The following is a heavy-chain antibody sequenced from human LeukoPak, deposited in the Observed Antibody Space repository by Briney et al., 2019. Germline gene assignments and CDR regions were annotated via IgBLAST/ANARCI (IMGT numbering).Heavy chain of an antibody. CDR3: ARRVTLVRGVYYYGMDV. CDR1: GGSISSHY. J-gene: IGHJ6*02. Sequence: SETLSLTCNVSGGSISSHYWNWIRQPPGKALEWIGNIYYSGSTNYNPSLKSRVTISVDTSKKQFSLKLNSVTAADTAIYYCARRVTLVRGVYYYGMDVWGQGTTVTVSS. CDR2: IYYSGST. D-gene: IGHD3-10*01. V-gene: IGHV4-59*11.